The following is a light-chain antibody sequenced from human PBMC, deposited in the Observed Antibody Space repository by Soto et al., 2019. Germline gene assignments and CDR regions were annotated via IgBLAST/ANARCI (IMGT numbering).Light chain of an antibody. J-gene: IGKJ5*01. CDR1: QSLLHSSGNNY. Sequence: DIVMTQSPLSLPVTPGEPASMSCRSSQSLLHSSGNNYLDWYVQKPGQSPKLLIYWGSYRASGVPDRFSGSGSGTDFTLKISRVEAEDVGIYYCMQGQQTPLTFGQGTRLAIK. CDR2: WGS. CDR3: MQGQQTPLT. V-gene: IGKV2-28*01.